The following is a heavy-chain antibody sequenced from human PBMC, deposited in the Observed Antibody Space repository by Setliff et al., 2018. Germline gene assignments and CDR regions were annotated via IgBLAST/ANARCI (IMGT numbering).Heavy chain of an antibody. Sequence: SETLSLTCTVSGGSIDSSFWNWIRQSPEKGLEWIGYKSTRGDTNSNPSLRSRVTISLDTSKNQFSLKLNSVTAADTAVYSCARDPGHRSGTWSLDYWGQGTLVTVSS. CDR1: GGSIDSSF. CDR2: KSTRGDT. J-gene: IGHJ4*02. CDR3: ARDPGHRSGTWSLDY. V-gene: IGHV4-4*08.